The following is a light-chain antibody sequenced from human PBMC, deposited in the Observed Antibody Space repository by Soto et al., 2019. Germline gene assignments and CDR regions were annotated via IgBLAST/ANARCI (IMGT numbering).Light chain of an antibody. CDR1: QSVSSSY. Sequence: EIVLTQSPGTLSLSPGERATLSCRASQSVSSSYLAWYQQKPGQAPRLLIYGASSSATGIPDRFSGSGSGRDFALTISRLEREDFAVYYCQQYGSSPYTFGQGTKLGIK. CDR3: QQYGSSPYT. V-gene: IGKV3-20*01. CDR2: GAS. J-gene: IGKJ2*01.